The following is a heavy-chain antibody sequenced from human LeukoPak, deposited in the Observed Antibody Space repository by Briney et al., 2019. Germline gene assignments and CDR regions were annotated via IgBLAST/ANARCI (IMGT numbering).Heavy chain of an antibody. CDR2: KYYDGNSGNT. Sequence: SETLSLTCTVSGGSMSYYSWTWIRQTPGKGLEWIGYKYYDGNSGNTNYNPSLESRVTISVDTSKNHVSLNLTSVTAADTAVYYCVRPESAGTKYRFDYWGQGALVTVSS. J-gene: IGHJ4*02. CDR3: VRPESAGTKYRFDY. V-gene: IGHV4-59*01. CDR1: GGSMSYYS. D-gene: IGHD1-1*01.